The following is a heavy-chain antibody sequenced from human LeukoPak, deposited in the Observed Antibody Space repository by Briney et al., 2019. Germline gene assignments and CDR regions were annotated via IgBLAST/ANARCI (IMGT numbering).Heavy chain of an antibody. CDR2: IYYSGST. CDR1: GGSISSYY. D-gene: IGHD1-1*01. Sequence: PSETLSLTCTVSGGSISSYYWSWTRQPPGKGLEWIGYIYYSGSTNYNPSLKSRVTISVDTSKNQFSLKLSSVTAADTAVYYCARRGVNWNDDPNAFDIWGQGTMVTVSS. CDR3: ARRGVNWNDDPNAFDI. J-gene: IGHJ3*02. V-gene: IGHV4-59*01.